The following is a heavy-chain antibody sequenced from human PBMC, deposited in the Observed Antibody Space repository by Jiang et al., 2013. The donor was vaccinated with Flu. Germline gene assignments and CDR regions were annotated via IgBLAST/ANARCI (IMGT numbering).Heavy chain of an antibody. CDR2: ITSSSSYI. CDR3: ARGLLTVAGTNFDY. J-gene: IGHJ4*02. Sequence: VQLLESGGGLVKPGGSLRLSCAASGFSFSIHNMNWVRQAPGKGLEWVSYITSSSSYIYYADSVKGRFTISRDNAKNSLYLQMNSLRAEDTAVYYCARGLLTVAGTNFDYWAGNPGHRLL. CDR1: GFSFSIHN. V-gene: IGHV3-21*01. D-gene: IGHD6-19*01.